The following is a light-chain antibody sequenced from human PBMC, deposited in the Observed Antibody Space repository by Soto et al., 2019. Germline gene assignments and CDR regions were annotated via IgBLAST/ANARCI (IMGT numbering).Light chain of an antibody. Sequence: EIVMTQSPATLSVSPGERVTLSCRASQGVGSTLAWYRQQPGQAPRLLIYDAYIRATGVPARFSGSGSGTEFTLTISSLQSEDFAVYYCQHYKTWPLAFGGGTKGAIK. CDR1: QGVGST. CDR3: QHYKTWPLA. J-gene: IGKJ4*01. V-gene: IGKV3-15*01. CDR2: DAY.